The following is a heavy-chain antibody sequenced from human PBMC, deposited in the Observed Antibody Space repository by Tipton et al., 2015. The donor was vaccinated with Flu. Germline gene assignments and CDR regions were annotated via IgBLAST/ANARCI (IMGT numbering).Heavy chain of an antibody. Sequence: TLSLTCSVSGDSIGSDYYWGWIRQPPGKGLEWIGNIHRTGSTYYNPSLKSRVSMSVDTSKNQFSLKVSAVTAADTAVYFCARRAYSNYVSVPKNWFDSWGQGILVTVSS. CDR2: IHRTGST. V-gene: IGHV4-38-2*01. J-gene: IGHJ5*01. CDR3: ARRAYSNYVSVPKNWFDS. D-gene: IGHD4-11*01. CDR1: GDSIGSDYY.